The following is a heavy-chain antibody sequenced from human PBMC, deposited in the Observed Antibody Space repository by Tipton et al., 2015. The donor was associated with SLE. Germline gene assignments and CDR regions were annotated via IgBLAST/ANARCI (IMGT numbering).Heavy chain of an antibody. D-gene: IGHD3-22*01. J-gene: IGHJ6*02. CDR3: ARGGDYYDSSGYLYYYYYGMDV. Sequence: QLVQSEAEVKKPGSSVKVSCKASGGTFSSYAISWVRQAPGQGLEWMGGIIPIFGTANYAQKFQGRVTITADESTSTAYMKLSSLRSEDTAVYYCARGGDYYDSSGYLYYYYYGMDVWGQGTTVTVSS. V-gene: IGHV1-69*01. CDR2: IIPIFGTA. CDR1: GGTFSSYA.